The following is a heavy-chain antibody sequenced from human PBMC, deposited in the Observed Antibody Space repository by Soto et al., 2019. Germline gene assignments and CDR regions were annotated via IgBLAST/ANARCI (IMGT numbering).Heavy chain of an antibody. Sequence: GGSLRLSCAASGFTFSSYSMNWVRQAPGKGLEWVSYISSSSSTIYYADSVKGRFTISRDNAKNSLYLQMNSLRAEDTAVYYCARDIWGYSGYDRSSYWGQGTLVTVSS. D-gene: IGHD5-12*01. V-gene: IGHV3-48*01. CDR2: ISSSSSTI. CDR1: GFTFSSYS. J-gene: IGHJ4*02. CDR3: ARDIWGYSGYDRSSY.